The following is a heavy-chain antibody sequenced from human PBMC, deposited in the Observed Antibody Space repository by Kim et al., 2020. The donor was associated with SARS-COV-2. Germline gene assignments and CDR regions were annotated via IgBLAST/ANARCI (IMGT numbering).Heavy chain of an antibody. V-gene: IGHV4-59*13. CDR1: GGSISSYY. J-gene: IGHJ6*02. Sequence: SETLSLTCTVSGGSISSYYWSWIRQPPGKGLEWIGYIYYSGSTNYNPSLKSRVTISVDTSKNQFSLKLSSVTAADTAVYYCARDGPSYGDYYYYYGMDVWGQGTTVTVSS. D-gene: IGHD4-17*01. CDR2: IYYSGST. CDR3: ARDGPSYGDYYYYYGMDV.